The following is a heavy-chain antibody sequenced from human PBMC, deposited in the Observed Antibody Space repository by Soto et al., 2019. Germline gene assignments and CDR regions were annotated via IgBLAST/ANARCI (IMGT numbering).Heavy chain of an antibody. D-gene: IGHD3-10*01. CDR1: GFTFSSYA. V-gene: IGHV3-23*01. CDR3: AKDRITMVRGVAYFDY. CDR2: ISGSGGST. J-gene: IGHJ4*02. Sequence: GGSLRLSCAASGFTFSSYAMSWVRQAPGKGLEWVSAISGSGGSTYYADSVKGRFTISRDNSKNTLYLQMNSLRAEDTAVYYCAKDRITMVRGVAYFDYWGQGTLVTVSS.